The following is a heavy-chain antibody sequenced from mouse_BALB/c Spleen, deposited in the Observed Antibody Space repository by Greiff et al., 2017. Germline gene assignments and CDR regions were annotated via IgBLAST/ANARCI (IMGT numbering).Heavy chain of an antibody. Sequence: VQLQQSGPGLVKPSQSLSLTCTVTGYSITSDYAWNWIRQFPGNKLEWMGYISYSGSTSYNPSLKSRISITRDTSKNQFFLQLNSVTTEDTATYYCARLKGNYRNAMDDWGQGTSVTVSS. V-gene: IGHV3-2*02. CDR3: ARLKGNYRNAMDD. CDR2: ISYSGST. CDR1: GYSITSDYA. J-gene: IGHJ4*01. D-gene: IGHD2-1*01.